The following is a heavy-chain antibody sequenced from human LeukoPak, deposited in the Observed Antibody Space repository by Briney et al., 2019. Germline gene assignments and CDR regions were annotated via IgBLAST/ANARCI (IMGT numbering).Heavy chain of an antibody. J-gene: IGHJ6*03. CDR1: GFIFSSYA. Sequence: PGGSLRLSCTASGFIFSSYAMSWVRQAPGKGLEWVSYGGSGGSTYYADSVKGRFTVSRDNSKSTLYLQMNSLTAEDTAVYYCVKMRGQYYHSYYMDAWGKGTTVTVSS. CDR2: GGSGGST. V-gene: IGHV3-23*01. CDR3: VKMRGQYYHSYYMDA.